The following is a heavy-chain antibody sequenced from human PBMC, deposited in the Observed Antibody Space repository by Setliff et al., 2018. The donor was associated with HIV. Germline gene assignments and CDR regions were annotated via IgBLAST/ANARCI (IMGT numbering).Heavy chain of an antibody. D-gene: IGHD3-22*01. CDR3: ARSRLHYYDSSGYYPSYFDY. J-gene: IGHJ4*02. CDR1: GGAISGSGYY. V-gene: IGHV4-61*05. CDR2: IYYSGST. Sequence: SETLSLTCSVSGGAISGSGYYWSWIRQPPGKALEWIGYIYYSGSTNYNPSLKSRVTISVDTSKNQFSLKLSSATAADTAVYYCARSRLHYYDSSGYYPSYFDYWGQGTLVTVSS.